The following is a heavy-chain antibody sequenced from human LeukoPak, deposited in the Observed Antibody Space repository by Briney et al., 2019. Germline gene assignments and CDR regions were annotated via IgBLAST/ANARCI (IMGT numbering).Heavy chain of an antibody. CDR1: GGSISSYY. D-gene: IGHD3-10*01. CDR3: ASIPVPHGYFDY. J-gene: IGHJ4*02. Sequence: PSETLSLTCTVSGGSISSYYWSWIRPPPGKGLEWIGYIYYSGSTNYNPSLKSRVTISVDTSKNQFSLKLSSVTAADTAVYYCASIPVPHGYFDYWGQGTLVTVSS. CDR2: IYYSGST. V-gene: IGHV4-59*01.